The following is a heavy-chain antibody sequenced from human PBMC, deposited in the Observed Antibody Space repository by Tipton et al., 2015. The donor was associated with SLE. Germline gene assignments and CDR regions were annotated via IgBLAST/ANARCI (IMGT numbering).Heavy chain of an antibody. CDR3: ATYPAGVGGRSY. V-gene: IGHV4-39*07. CDR2: IYYSGST. Sequence: TLSLTCTVSGGSISSSSYYWGWIRQPPGKGLEWIGSIYYSGSTYYNPSLRGRLDISVDKSANEFSLKVTSVTAADTAVYFCATYPAGVGGRSYWGQGTQVTVSS. CDR1: GGSISSSSYY. J-gene: IGHJ4*02. D-gene: IGHD1-14*01.